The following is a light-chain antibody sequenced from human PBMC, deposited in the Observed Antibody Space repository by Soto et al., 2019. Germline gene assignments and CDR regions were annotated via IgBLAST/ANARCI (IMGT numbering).Light chain of an antibody. Sequence: QSVLTQPASLSGSPGQPITISCTCTSGDVGTYNLVSWYQQHPGKAPKLLIYEGTKRPSGVSDRFSGFRSGNTASLTITGLRAEDEADYYCFSYAISSTYVFGTGTKVTVL. CDR3: FSYAISSTYV. J-gene: IGLJ1*01. V-gene: IGLV2-23*01. CDR1: SGDVGTYNL. CDR2: EGT.